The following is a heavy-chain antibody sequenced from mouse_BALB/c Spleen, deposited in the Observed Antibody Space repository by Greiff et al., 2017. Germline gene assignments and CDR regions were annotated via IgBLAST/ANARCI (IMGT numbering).Heavy chain of an antibody. Sequence: EVQVVESGGDLVKPGGSLKLSCAASGFTFSSYGMSWARQTPDKRLEWVATISSGGSYTYYPDSVKGRFTISRDNAKNTLYLQMSSLKSEDTAMYYCARHEGSHYFDYWGQGTTLTVSS. CDR2: ISSGGSYT. CDR1: GFTFSSYG. J-gene: IGHJ2*01. CDR3: ARHEGSHYFDY. V-gene: IGHV5-6*01.